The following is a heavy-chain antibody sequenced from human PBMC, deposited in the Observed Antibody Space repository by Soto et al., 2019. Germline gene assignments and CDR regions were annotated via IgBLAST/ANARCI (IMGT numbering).Heavy chain of an antibody. Sequence: ASVKVSCKASGYTFTSYAIHWVRQAPGQRLEWMGWINAGNGNTKYSQKFQGRVTITRDTSASTAYMELSSLRSEDTAVYYCSLVMAYGGGKPRNRAFDIWGQGTMVTVSS. J-gene: IGHJ3*02. CDR3: SLVMAYGGGKPRNRAFDI. V-gene: IGHV1-3*01. D-gene: IGHD2-21*01. CDR1: GYTFTSYA. CDR2: INAGNGNT.